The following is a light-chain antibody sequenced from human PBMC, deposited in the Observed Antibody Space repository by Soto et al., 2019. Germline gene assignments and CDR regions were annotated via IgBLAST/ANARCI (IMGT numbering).Light chain of an antibody. CDR2: AAS. CDR1: QGISNY. J-gene: IGKJ5*01. V-gene: IGKV1-27*01. Sequence: DIQMTQSPSSLSASVRDRFSITCLASQGISNYLAWYQQKPGKVHKVLIYAASTLQPGVPSRFSGSGSGTDFTLTINRLQTDDIATYSCQNYDSAPITFGPGTRLEI. CDR3: QNYDSAPIT.